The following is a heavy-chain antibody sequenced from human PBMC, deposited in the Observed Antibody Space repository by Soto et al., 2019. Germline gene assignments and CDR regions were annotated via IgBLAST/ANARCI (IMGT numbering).Heavy chain of an antibody. CDR2: ISHDGSVT. J-gene: IGHJ6*03. V-gene: IGHV3-30*15. CDR1: GFTFRSYA. Sequence: QVQLVASGGGVVEPGRSLRLSCAASGFTFRSYAMHWVRQAPGKGLEWVAVISHDGSVTYYSESVKGRFTMSRDNSKETLFLQMSSLRSEDTAIYYCAKDEYWESHFYYFMDLWGRGTTVTVSS. D-gene: IGHD1-26*01. CDR3: AKDEYWESHFYYFMDL.